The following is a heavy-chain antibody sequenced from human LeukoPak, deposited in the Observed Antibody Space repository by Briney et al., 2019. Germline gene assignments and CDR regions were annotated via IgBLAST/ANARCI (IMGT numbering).Heavy chain of an antibody. CDR2: IIPIFGTA. D-gene: IGHD4-23*01. CDR1: GGTFSSYA. V-gene: IGHV1-69*13. Sequence: GDSVKVSCKASGGTFSSYAISWVRQAPGQGLEWMGGIIPIFGTANYAQKFQGRVTMTADESTSTAYMELSSLRSEDTAVYYCARGAGNSYYYYYMDVWGEGATVTVSS. J-gene: IGHJ6*03. CDR3: ARGAGNSYYYYYMDV.